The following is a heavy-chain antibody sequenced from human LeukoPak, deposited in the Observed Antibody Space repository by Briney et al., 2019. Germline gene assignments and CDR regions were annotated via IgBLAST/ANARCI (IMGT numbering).Heavy chain of an antibody. J-gene: IGHJ3*02. CDR2: IIPIFGTA. CDR3: ARDLRSYGRAFDI. Sequence: SVKVSCKASGGTFSSYAISWVRQAPGQGLEWMGRIIPIFGTANYAQKFQGRVTITTDESTSTAYMELSSLRSEDTAVDYCARDLRSYGRAFDIWGQGTMVAVSS. CDR1: GGTFSSYA. D-gene: IGHD5-18*01. V-gene: IGHV1-69*05.